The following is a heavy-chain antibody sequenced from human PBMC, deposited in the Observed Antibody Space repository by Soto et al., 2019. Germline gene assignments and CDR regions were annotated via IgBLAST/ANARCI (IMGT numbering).Heavy chain of an antibody. CDR2: IIPIFGTA. V-gene: IGHV1-69*13. Sequence: ASVKVSCKASGGTFSSYAISWVRQAPGQGLEWMGGIIPIFGTANYAQKFQGRVTITADESTSTAYMELSSLRSEDTAVYYCGRSGSWYYFDYWGQGTLVTVSS. CDR1: GGTFSSYA. J-gene: IGHJ4*02. D-gene: IGHD1-26*01. CDR3: GRSGSWYYFDY.